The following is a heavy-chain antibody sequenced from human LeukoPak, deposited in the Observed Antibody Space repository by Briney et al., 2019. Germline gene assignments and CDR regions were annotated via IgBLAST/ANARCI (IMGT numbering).Heavy chain of an antibody. CDR3: ARSPYGPYYFDY. J-gene: IGHJ4*02. V-gene: IGHV3-66*01. CDR2: IYSGGST. Sequence: GGSLRLSCAASGFTFSSYAMSWVRQAPGKGLEWVSVIYSGGSTYYADSVKGRFTISRDNSKNTLYLQMNSLRAEDTAVYYCARSPYGPYYFDYWGQGTLVTVSS. D-gene: IGHD4-17*01. CDR1: GFTFSSYA.